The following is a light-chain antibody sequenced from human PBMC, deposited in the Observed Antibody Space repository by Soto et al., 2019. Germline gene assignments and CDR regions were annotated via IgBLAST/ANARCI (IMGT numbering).Light chain of an antibody. CDR1: SSDVGAYNY. Sequence: QSALTQPASVSGSPGQSITVSCTGSSSDVGAYNYVSWYQQHPGKAPKLIIYDVTNRPSGISSRFSGAKSGNTASLTISGLQAEDEADYYCCSYLSSRTYVFGTGTKLTVL. CDR2: DVT. J-gene: IGLJ1*01. CDR3: CSYLSSRTYV. V-gene: IGLV2-14*03.